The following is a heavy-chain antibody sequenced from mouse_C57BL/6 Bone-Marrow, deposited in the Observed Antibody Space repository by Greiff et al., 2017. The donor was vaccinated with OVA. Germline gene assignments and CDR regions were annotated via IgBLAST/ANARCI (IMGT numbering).Heavy chain of an antibody. Sequence: VQLQQPGAELVMPGASVKLSCKASGYTFTSYWMHWVKQRPGQGLEWIGEIDPSASYTHYNQKFKGKSTLPVDKSSSTAYMQLSSLTSEDSAVYYWGREEGWVPPWFAYWGQGTLVTVSA. J-gene: IGHJ3*01. V-gene: IGHV1-69*01. CDR2: IDPSASYT. CDR3: GREEGWVPPWFAY. D-gene: IGHD2-3*01. CDR1: GYTFTSYW.